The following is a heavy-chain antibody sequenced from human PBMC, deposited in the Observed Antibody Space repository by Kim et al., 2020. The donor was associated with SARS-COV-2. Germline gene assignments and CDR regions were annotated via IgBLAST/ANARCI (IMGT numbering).Heavy chain of an antibody. CDR1: GFTFSSYA. D-gene: IGHD2-21*01. V-gene: IGHV3-30*04. J-gene: IGHJ6*02. Sequence: GGSLRLSCAASGFTFSSYAMHWVRQAPGKGLEWVAVISYDGSNKYYADSVKGRFTISRDNSKNTLYLQMNSLRAEDTAVYYCARDLPSIVVAEYGMDVWGQGTTVTVSS. CDR2: ISYDGSNK. CDR3: ARDLPSIVVAEYGMDV.